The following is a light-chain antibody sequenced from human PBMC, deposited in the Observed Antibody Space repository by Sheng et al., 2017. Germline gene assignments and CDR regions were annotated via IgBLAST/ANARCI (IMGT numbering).Light chain of an antibody. Sequence: QMTQSPPSLSASVGDRVTITCRASQGISSYLAWYQQKPGKAPNLLIYAASTLQSGVPSRFSGSGSGTEFTLTISSLQPEDFATYYCQKYNSARLTFGGGTKVEIK. CDR3: QKYNSARLT. CDR1: QGISSY. CDR2: AAS. V-gene: IGKV1-9*01. J-gene: IGKJ4*01.